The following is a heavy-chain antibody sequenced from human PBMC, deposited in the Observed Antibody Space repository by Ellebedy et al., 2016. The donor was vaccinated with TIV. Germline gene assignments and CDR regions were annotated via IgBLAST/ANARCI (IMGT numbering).Heavy chain of an antibody. Sequence: GGSLRLSCAASGFTFSSYSMNWVRQAPGKGLEWVSYISSSSSTIYYADSVKGRFTISRDNAKNSLYLQMNSLRDEDTAVYYCARDRVITYYYYYGMDVWGQGTTVTVSS. CDR1: GFTFSSYS. D-gene: IGHD3-10*01. CDR3: ARDRVITYYYYYGMDV. V-gene: IGHV3-48*02. CDR2: ISSSSSTI. J-gene: IGHJ6*02.